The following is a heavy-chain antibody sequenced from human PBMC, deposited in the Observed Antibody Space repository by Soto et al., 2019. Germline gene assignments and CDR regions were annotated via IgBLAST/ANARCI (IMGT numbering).Heavy chain of an antibody. V-gene: IGHV1-69*02. CDR2: IIPILGIA. Sequence: ASVKVSCKASGGTFSSYTISWVRQAPGQGLEWMGRIIPILGIANYAQKFQGRVAITADKSTSTAYMELSSLRSEDTAVYYCASASCDFWSGYPTSTCSYYMDVWGKGTAVTVS. J-gene: IGHJ6*03. D-gene: IGHD3-3*01. CDR1: GGTFSSYT. CDR3: ASASCDFWSGYPTSTCSYYMDV.